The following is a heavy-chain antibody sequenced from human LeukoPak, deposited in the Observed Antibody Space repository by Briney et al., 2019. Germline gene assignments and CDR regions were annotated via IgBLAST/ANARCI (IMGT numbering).Heavy chain of an antibody. CDR1: GFSFGSYA. Sequence: GGSLRLSCAASGFSFGSYAMSWVRHAPGKGLEWVSGISASGGTTYSADSVKGRFTISRDNSKNTLYLQMNSLRAEDTAVYYCANLPWFGELLMFDYWGQGTLVTVSS. CDR2: ISASGGTT. V-gene: IGHV3-23*01. J-gene: IGHJ4*02. CDR3: ANLPWFGELLMFDY. D-gene: IGHD3-10*01.